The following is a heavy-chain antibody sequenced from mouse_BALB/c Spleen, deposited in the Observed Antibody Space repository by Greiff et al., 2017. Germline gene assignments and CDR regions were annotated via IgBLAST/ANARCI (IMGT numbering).Heavy chain of an antibody. Sequence: EVQVVESGGGLVKPGGSLKLSCAASGFTFSDYYMYWVRQTPEKRLEWVATISDGGSYTYYPDSVKGRFTISRDNAKNNLYLQMSSLKSEDTAMYYCARAKTARATFYYAMDYWGQGTSVTVSS. CDR1: GFTFSDYY. V-gene: IGHV5-4*02. J-gene: IGHJ4*01. CDR3: ARAKTARATFYYAMDY. CDR2: ISDGGSYT. D-gene: IGHD3-2*01.